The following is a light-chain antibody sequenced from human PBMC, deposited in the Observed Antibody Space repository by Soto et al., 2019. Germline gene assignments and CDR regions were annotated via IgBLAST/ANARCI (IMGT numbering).Light chain of an antibody. CDR3: QQYDGN. J-gene: IGKJ3*01. Sequence: DIQMTQSPSTLATSVGNRVTITCRASQNINRWLAWYQQKPGKATKVLIYDASSLESGVTSRFSGSGSGTEFTLTITSLQPDDFATYYCQQYDGNFGPGTKVDFK. CDR1: QNINRW. CDR2: DAS. V-gene: IGKV1-5*01.